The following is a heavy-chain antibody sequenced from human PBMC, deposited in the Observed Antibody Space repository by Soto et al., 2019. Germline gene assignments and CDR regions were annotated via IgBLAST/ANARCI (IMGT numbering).Heavy chain of an antibody. V-gene: IGHV1-69*13. D-gene: IGHD5-18*01. CDR1: GGTVSNSA. J-gene: IGHJ4*02. CDR3: ATPAEALGTAMLKGLAH. CDR2: ILPIFGTP. Sequence: GASVKVYCKASGGTVSNSAIIWVRQAPGQGLEWMGGILPIFGTPNYAQKFQGRLTISADEFSSTAYMELNILRSEDTAVYYCATPAEALGTAMLKGLAHWGQGSLVTVSS.